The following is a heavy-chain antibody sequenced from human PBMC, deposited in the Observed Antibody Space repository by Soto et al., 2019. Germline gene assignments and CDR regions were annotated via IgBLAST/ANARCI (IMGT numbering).Heavy chain of an antibody. D-gene: IGHD6-19*01. CDR2: IVVGSGNT. Sequence: SVKVSCKASGFTFTSSVVQWVRQARGQRLEWIGWIVVGSGNTNYAQKFQERVTITRDMSTSTAYMELSSLRSEDTAVYYCAAERIRDSSGWLPGFWGRG. J-gene: IGHJ1*01. V-gene: IGHV1-58*01. CDR3: AAERIRDSSGWLPGF. CDR1: GFTFTSSV.